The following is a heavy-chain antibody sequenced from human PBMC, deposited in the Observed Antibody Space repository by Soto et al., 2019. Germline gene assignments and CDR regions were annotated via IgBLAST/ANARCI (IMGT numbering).Heavy chain of an antibody. CDR3: ANDRWAIFDY. CDR2: ISYDGSNK. CDR1: GFTFSSYG. Sequence: QVQLVESGGRVVQPGRSLRLSCAASGFTFSSYGMHWVRQAPGKGLEWVAVISYDGSNKYYADSVKGRFTISRDNSKNTLYLQLNSLRAEDTAVFYCANDRWAIFDYWGQGTLVTVSS. V-gene: IGHV3-30*18. J-gene: IGHJ4*02.